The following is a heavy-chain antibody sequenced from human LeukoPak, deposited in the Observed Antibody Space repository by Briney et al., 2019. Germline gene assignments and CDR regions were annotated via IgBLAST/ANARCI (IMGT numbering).Heavy chain of an antibody. Sequence: SQTLSLTCAISGDSVSTNSAAWNWIRQSPSRGLEWLGRTYYRSKWYNEYAVSVRSRITIDADTSKNQFSVRLNSVTPEDTVVYYCARELWGFDYWGQGTLVTVSS. V-gene: IGHV6-1*01. CDR1: GDSVSTNSAA. CDR3: ARELWGFDY. J-gene: IGHJ4*02. D-gene: IGHD7-27*01. CDR2: TYYRSKWYN.